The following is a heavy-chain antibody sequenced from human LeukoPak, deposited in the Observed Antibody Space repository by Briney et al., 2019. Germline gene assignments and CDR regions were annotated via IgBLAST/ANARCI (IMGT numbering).Heavy chain of an antibody. J-gene: IGHJ6*02. CDR3: ARDSRGDYYYYHGMDV. D-gene: IGHD4-17*01. CDR2: IYYSQRT. Sequence: AETLSLTCTVSGGSVSSLREYCSSIPQPPAKGLEGIGYIYYSQRTNDHPSLKSRVTISVDTSKNQLSLKLTSVTAADTAVYYCARDSRGDYYYYHGMDVWGQGTTVTVSS. CDR1: GGSVSSLREY. V-gene: IGHV4-61*01.